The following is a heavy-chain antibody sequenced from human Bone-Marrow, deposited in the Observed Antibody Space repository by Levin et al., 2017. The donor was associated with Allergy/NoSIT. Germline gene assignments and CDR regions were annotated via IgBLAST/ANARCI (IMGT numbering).Heavy chain of an antibody. Sequence: GESLKISCAASGFNFYDYGMHWVRQAPGKGLEWVAVIWYDGSQKYYADSVKGRFTISRDNSKNALYLEMTSLRAEDTAVYYCARQREDIVVVVAASGYYYFYMDVWGKGNTVIVSS. J-gene: IGHJ6*03. CDR3: ARQREDIVVVVAASGYYYFYMDV. CDR2: IWYDGSQK. CDR1: GFNFYDYG. V-gene: IGHV3-33*01. D-gene: IGHD2-15*01.